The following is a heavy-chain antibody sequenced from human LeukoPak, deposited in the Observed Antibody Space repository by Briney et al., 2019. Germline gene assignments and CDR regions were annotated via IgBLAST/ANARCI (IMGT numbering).Heavy chain of an antibody. Sequence: GGSLRLSCAASGFTFSSFAMSWVRQAPGKGLEWVSGISGSGASTYYADSVKGRFTISRDDSQNTLYLQMNSLRAEDTAVYYCAKARAGDITAAFNYWGQGTLVTVSS. CDR1: GFTFSSFA. V-gene: IGHV3-23*01. J-gene: IGHJ4*02. CDR3: AKARAGDITAAFNY. D-gene: IGHD6-13*01. CDR2: ISGSGAST.